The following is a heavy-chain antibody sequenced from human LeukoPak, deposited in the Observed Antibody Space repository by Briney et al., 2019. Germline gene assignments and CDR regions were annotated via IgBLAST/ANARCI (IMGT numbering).Heavy chain of an antibody. CDR2: ISSGGST. CDR1: GFTFSSYA. CDR3: ARGTSSGWYGEY. D-gene: IGHD6-19*01. Sequence: PGRSLRLSCAASGFTFSSYAMHWVRQAPGKGLEWVSVISSGGSTYYADSVKGRFTISRDNLKNTLYFQMNSLRVEDTAVYYCARGTSSGWYGEYWGQGTLVTVSS. V-gene: IGHV3-53*01. J-gene: IGHJ4*02.